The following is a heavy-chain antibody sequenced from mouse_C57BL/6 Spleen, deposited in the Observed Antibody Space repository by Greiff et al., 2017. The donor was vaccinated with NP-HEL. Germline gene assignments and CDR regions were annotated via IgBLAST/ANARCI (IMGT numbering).Heavy chain of an antibody. D-gene: IGHD1-1*01. CDR1: GFTFTDYY. CDR2: IRNKANGYTT. CDR3: ASKTVDAYAMDY. Sequence: EVQGVESGGGLVQPGGSLSLSCAASGFTFTDYYMSWVRQPPGKALEWLGFIRNKANGYTTEYSASVKGRFTISRDNSQSILYLQMNALRAEDSATYYCASKTVDAYAMDYWGQGTSVTVSS. J-gene: IGHJ4*01. V-gene: IGHV7-3*01.